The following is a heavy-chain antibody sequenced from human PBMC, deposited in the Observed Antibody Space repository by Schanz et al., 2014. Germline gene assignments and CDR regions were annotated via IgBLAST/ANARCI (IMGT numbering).Heavy chain of an antibody. CDR2: INPNTGGT. CDR1: GYTFTAYF. CDR3: ARTASHDVWRGYIPHYAFDL. Sequence: QVLLVQSGAEVKQPGASVKVSCKASGYTFTAYFIHWVRQAPGQGLEWMGRINPNTGGTNFAQKFQGRVTMTRDTSITTAYMEVNSLTSDDTAVFYCARTASHDVWRGYIPHYAFDLWGQGTVVIVSS. J-gene: IGHJ3*01. D-gene: IGHD3-3*01. V-gene: IGHV1-2*06.